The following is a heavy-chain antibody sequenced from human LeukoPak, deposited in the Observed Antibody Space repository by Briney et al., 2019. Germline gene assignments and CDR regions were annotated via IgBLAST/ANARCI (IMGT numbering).Heavy chain of an antibody. D-gene: IGHD3-22*01. CDR3: AKGSSMIVVVTPLDY. CDR2: INQDESEK. V-gene: IGHV3-7*01. Sequence: GGSLRLSCAASGFTFSSYWMSWVRQAPGKGLDWVANINQDESEKYYVDSVKGRFTISRDNAKNSLYLQMNSLRAEDTAVYYCAKGSSMIVVVTPLDYWGQGTLVTVSS. CDR1: GFTFSSYW. J-gene: IGHJ4*02.